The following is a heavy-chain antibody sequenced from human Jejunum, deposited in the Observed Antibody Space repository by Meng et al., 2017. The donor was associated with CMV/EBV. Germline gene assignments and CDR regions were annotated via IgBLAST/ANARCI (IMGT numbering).Heavy chain of an antibody. D-gene: IGHD3/OR15-3a*01. CDR2: VFYREST. CDR3: ARWTGEAIDS. V-gene: IGHV4-31*03. J-gene: IGHJ4*02. Sequence: LTCPVSGVSIGGDTYYWKWIRQHQGKGLEYIVNVFYRESTYYTPSLRGRVTISLDTSKSQFSLKLRSVTAADTAVYYCARWTGEAIDSWGQGTLVTVSS. CDR1: GVSIGGDTYY.